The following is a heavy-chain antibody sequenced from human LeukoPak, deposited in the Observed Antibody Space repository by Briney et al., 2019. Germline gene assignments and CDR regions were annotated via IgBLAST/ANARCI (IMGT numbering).Heavy chain of an antibody. Sequence: GGSLRLSCAASGFTFSSYSMNWVRQAPGKGLEWVSSISSSSSYIYYADSVKGRFTISRDNAKNSLYLQMNSLRAEDTAVYYCAKDRGYDILTGYYPHPDAFDIWGQGTMVTVSS. V-gene: IGHV3-21*01. J-gene: IGHJ3*02. CDR2: ISSSSSYI. CDR1: GFTFSSYS. CDR3: AKDRGYDILTGYYPHPDAFDI. D-gene: IGHD3-9*01.